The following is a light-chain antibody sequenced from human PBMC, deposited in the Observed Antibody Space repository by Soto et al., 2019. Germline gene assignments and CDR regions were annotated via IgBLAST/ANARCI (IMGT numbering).Light chain of an antibody. CDR3: QSYDSSLSGSV. CDR1: SSNIGAGYD. J-gene: IGLJ3*02. V-gene: IGLV1-40*01. CDR2: GNS. Sequence: QSVLTQPPSVSGAPGQRVTISCTGSSSNIGAGYDVHWYQQLPGTPPKLLNYGNSNRPSGVPDRFSGSKSGTSASLAITGLQAEDEADYYCQSYDSSLSGSVFGGGTQLTVL.